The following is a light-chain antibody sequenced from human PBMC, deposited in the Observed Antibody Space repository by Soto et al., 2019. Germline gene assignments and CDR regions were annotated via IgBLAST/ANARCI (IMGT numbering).Light chain of an antibody. V-gene: IGKV1-5*01. CDR2: DAS. Sequence: DNPLTQSPSSLSASVGDRVTITCRARHSINDWLAWYHHKPGKAPKLLLYDASSLESGVPSRFSGGGSGTAFSLIIHVLQPQAFAAYSRQQYHAFWFGQGTKVDIK. CDR3: QQYHAFW. J-gene: IGKJ1*01. CDR1: HSINDW.